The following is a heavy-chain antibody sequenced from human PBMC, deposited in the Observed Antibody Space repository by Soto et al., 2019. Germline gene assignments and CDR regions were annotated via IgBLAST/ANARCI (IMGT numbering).Heavy chain of an antibody. CDR1: GYTFTSYD. J-gene: IGHJ6*03. Sequence: ASVKVSCKASGYTFTSYDINWVRQATGQGLEWMGWMNPNSGNTGYAQKFQGRVTMTRNTSISTAYMELSSLRSEDTAVYYCARIGQHDCTNGVCYRLAYYYMDVWGKGTTVTVSS. CDR2: MNPNSGNT. D-gene: IGHD2-8*01. CDR3: ARIGQHDCTNGVCYRLAYYYMDV. V-gene: IGHV1-8*01.